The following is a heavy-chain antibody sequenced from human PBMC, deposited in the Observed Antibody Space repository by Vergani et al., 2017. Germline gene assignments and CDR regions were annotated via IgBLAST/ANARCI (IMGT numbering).Heavy chain of an antibody. V-gene: IGHV3-15*01. CDR1: GFTFSNAW. CDR2: IKSKSDSETT. CDR3: TTGLVGANSYYHYYNMDG. J-gene: IGHJ6*02. Sequence: EVQLVESGGGLVKPGGSLRLSCAASGFTFSNAWMSWVRQAPGKGLEWVGRIKSKSDSETTDYRAPVKGRFTFSRDDSKNLLYLQMNSLKTEDTAVYYCTTGLVGANSYYHYYNMDGWSQGTTVTVSS. D-gene: IGHD1-26*01.